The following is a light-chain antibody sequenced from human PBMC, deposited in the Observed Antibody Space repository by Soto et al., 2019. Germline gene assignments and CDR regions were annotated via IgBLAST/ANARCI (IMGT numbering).Light chain of an antibody. V-gene: IGLV2-11*01. J-gene: IGLJ1*01. CDR3: CSYAGSYTYV. Sequence: QSALTQPRSVSGSPGQSVTISCTGTSSDVGGYNYVSWYQQHPGKAPKLMIYDVSKRPSGVPDRFSGSKSANTASLTISGLSAEDEADYYCCSYAGSYTYVFGTGTKVTVL. CDR1: SSDVGGYNY. CDR2: DVS.